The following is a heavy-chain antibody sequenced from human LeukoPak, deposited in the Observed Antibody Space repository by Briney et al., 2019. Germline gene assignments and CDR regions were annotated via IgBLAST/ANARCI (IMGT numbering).Heavy chain of an antibody. CDR1: GGSISSYH. J-gene: IGHJ5*02. CDR3: ARTVFPYFYDSSGFNNWFDP. Sequence: RASETLSLTCTVSGGSISSYHWSWIRQPAGNGLEWIGRIYASGSTNYNPSLISRVTLSLDTSKNQFSLKLSSVTAADTAVYYCARTVFPYFYDSSGFNNWFDPWGQGTLVTVSS. V-gene: IGHV4-4*07. CDR2: IYASGST. D-gene: IGHD3-22*01.